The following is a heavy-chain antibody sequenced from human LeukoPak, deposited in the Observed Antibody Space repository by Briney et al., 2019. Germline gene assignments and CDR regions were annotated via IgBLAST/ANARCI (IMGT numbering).Heavy chain of an antibody. J-gene: IGHJ4*02. D-gene: IGHD3-10*01. CDR3: ARYRRITMVRGVSGARRNDY. Sequence: SETLSLTCAVYGGSFSGYYWSWIRQPPGKGLEWIGEINHSGSTNYNPSLKSRVTISVDTSKNQFSLKLSSVTAADTAVYYCARYRRITMVRGVSGARRNDYWGQGTLVTVSS. CDR1: GGSFSGYY. V-gene: IGHV4-34*01. CDR2: INHSGST.